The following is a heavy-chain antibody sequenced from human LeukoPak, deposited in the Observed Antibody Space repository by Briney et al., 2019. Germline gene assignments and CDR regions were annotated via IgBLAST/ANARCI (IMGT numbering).Heavy chain of an antibody. V-gene: IGHV3-30*02. Sequence: GGSLRLSCLASGFSFSRHGMHWVRQAPGKGLEWVAFIHHDGNNKYYADSVKGRFTISRDTSKNTLYLQMNSLRAEDTAVYYCARDDYYDSSGYYPNFDYWGQGTLVTVSS. CDR3: ARDDYYDSSGYYPNFDY. CDR1: GFSFSRHG. D-gene: IGHD3-22*01. J-gene: IGHJ4*02. CDR2: IHHDGNNK.